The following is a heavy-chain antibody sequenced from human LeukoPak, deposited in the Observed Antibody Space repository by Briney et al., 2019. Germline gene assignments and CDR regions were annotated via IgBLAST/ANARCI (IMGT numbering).Heavy chain of an antibody. CDR1: GFAFSSYW. CDR3: ARDHRDSYYFY. V-gene: IGHV3-7*01. J-gene: IGHJ4*02. Sequence: GGSLRLFCAASGFAFSSYWMTWVRQAPGKGLEWVANIKEDGNAEYYADSVKGRFIISRDNAKNSLYLQMNNLRAEDTAVYFCARDHRDSYYFYWGQGTVVTVSS. CDR2: IKEDGNAE. D-gene: IGHD3-22*01.